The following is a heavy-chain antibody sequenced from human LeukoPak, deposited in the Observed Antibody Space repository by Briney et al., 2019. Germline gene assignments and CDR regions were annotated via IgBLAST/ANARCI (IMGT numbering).Heavy chain of an antibody. CDR2: IYQDGST. CDR1: GDSISGSLYY. Sequence: SETLSLTCTVSGDSISGSLYYWGWIRQSPGQGLEWIGTIYQDGSTYYNPSLQSRVTIFVDTSKNQFSLKLSSVTAADTAVYFCAREGYLLDSSGHFPADGNFDHWGQGTLVTVSS. J-gene: IGHJ4*02. CDR3: AREGYLLDSSGHFPADGNFDH. V-gene: IGHV4-39*02. D-gene: IGHD3-22*01.